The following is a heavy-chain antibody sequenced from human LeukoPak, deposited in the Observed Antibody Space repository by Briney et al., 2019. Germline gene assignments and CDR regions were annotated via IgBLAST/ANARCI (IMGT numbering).Heavy chain of an antibody. V-gene: IGHV1-69*13. Sequence: ASVKVSCKASGGTFSSYAISWVRQAPGQGLEWMGGIIPIFGTANYAQRFQGRVTITADESTSTAYMELSSLRSEDTAVYYCARAPPATQTEYFDYWGQGTLATVSS. CDR3: ARAPPATQTEYFDY. D-gene: IGHD1-14*01. CDR2: IIPIFGTA. CDR1: GGTFSSYA. J-gene: IGHJ4*02.